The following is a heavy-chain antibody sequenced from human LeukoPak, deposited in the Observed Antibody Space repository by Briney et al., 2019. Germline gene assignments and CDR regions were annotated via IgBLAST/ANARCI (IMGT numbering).Heavy chain of an antibody. CDR1: GYTFTGYY. CDR3: ARLTGDLRAFDI. D-gene: IGHD7-27*01. J-gene: IGHJ3*02. CDR2: INPNSGGT. Sequence: ASVKVSCKASGYTFTGYYMHWVRQAPEQRLEWMGWINPNSGGTNYAQKFQGRVTMTRDTSISTAYMELSRLRSDDTAVYYCARLTGDLRAFDIWGQGTMVSVSS. V-gene: IGHV1-2*02.